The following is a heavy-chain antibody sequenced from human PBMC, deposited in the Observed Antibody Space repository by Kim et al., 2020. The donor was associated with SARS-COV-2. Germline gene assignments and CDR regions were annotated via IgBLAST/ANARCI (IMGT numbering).Heavy chain of an antibody. J-gene: IGHJ4*02. V-gene: IGHV4-34*01. CDR1: GGSFSNYY. D-gene: IGHD2-21*01. CDR2: INHSGST. Sequence: SGTLSLTCAVYGGSFSNYYWSWIRQSPGKGLEWIGEINHSGSTNYNPSLKSRVTISVDTSKNQFSLKLSSVTAADTAVYYCARIEVFDFDYWGQGTLVTV. CDR3: ARIEVFDFDY.